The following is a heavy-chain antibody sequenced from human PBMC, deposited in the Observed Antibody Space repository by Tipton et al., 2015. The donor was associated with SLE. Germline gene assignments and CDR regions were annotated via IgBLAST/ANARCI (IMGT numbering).Heavy chain of an antibody. Sequence: GSLRLSCAASGFTFSSYDMHWVRQATGKGLEWVSVSGTAGDTYYPGSVKGRFTISRENAKNSLYLQMNSLRAGDTAVYYCARSNWGFDYWGQGTLVTVSS. J-gene: IGHJ4*02. CDR1: GFTFSSYD. CDR3: ARSNWGFDY. V-gene: IGHV3-13*01. D-gene: IGHD7-27*01. CDR2: SGTAGDT.